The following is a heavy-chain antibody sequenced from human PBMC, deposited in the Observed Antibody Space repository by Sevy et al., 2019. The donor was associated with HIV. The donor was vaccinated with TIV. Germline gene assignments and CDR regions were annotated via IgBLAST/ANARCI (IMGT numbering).Heavy chain of an antibody. J-gene: IGHJ4*02. CDR2: INPKSGVT. V-gene: IGHV1-2*04. Sequence: ASVKVSCKASGYTFTDYYLHWLRQAPGQGLEWVGYINPKSGVTNYPRKFRGWVTVTADTSLGTVYMEVRSLRSDDTALYYCARGRVMFDSWGQGTLVTVSS. CDR1: GYTFTDYY. CDR3: ARGRVMFDS.